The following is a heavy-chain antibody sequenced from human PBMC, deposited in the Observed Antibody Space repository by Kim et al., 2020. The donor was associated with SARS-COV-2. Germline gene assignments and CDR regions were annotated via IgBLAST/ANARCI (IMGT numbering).Heavy chain of an antibody. CDR2: INHSGST. V-gene: IGHV4-34*01. Sequence: SETLSLTCAVYGGSFSGYYWSWIRQPPGKGLEWIGEINHSGSTNYNPSLKSRVTISVDTSKNQFSLKLSSVTAADTAVYYCARVRAYYYGSGSFLDYWG. CDR3: ARVRAYYYGSGSFLDY. D-gene: IGHD3-10*01. CDR1: GGSFSGYY. J-gene: IGHJ4*01.